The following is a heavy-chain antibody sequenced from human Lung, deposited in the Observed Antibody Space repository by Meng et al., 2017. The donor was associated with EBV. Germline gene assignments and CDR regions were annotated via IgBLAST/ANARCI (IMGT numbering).Heavy chain of an antibody. CDR2: IYYSGST. V-gene: IGHV4-31*01. CDR1: GGSISSGGYY. D-gene: IGHD5-18*01. CDR3: ARAVDTGYFDY. Sequence: QGQLPGSGPGLVKPSQTLSLTCTVSGGSISSGGYYWSWTRQHPGKSLEWIGYIYYSGSTYYNPSLKSLVSISVDTSNNQFSLKLSSVTAADTAVYYCARAVDTGYFDYWGQGTLVTVSS. J-gene: IGHJ4*02.